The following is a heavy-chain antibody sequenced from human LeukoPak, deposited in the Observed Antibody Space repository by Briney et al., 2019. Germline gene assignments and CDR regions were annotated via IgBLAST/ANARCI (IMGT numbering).Heavy chain of an antibody. V-gene: IGHV3-11*01. J-gene: IGHJ4*02. CDR1: GFTFSDYY. CDR2: ISSSGSTI. CDR3: ASSTYYYDSSGSN. Sequence: GGSLRLSCAASGFTFSDYYMSWIRQAPGKGLEWVSYISSSGSTIYYADSVKGRFTISRDNAKNSLYLQMNSLRAGDTAVYYCASSTYYYDSSGSNWGQGTLVTVSS. D-gene: IGHD3-22*01.